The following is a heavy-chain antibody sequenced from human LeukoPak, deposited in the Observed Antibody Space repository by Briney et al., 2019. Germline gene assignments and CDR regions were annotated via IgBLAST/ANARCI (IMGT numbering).Heavy chain of an antibody. CDR3: SRSGPGSCSGGSCYSNY. CDR2: ISAYNGNT. D-gene: IGHD2-15*01. Sequence: ASVKVSCKASGYTFTNFGLSWVRQAPGQGLEWMGWISAYNGNTNYAQKLQGRITMTTDTSTNTAYMELRSLRSDDTAVYYCSRSGPGSCSGGSCYSNYWGQGTVVSVSS. CDR1: GYTFTNFG. J-gene: IGHJ4*02. V-gene: IGHV1-18*01.